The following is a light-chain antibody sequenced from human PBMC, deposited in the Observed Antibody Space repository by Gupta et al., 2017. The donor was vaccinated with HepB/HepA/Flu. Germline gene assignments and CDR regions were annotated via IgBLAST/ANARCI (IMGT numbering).Light chain of an antibody. Sequence: DIVMTESPHPLAVSLGERATINCKSSQSVLHSSNNKNYLAWYQQKPGQPPKLLFYWASTRESGVPDRFSGRGSGTDFTLTISSRQAEDVAVYYCQQDDSSPCSFGQGTKVDIK. V-gene: IGKV4-1*01. CDR3: QQDDSSPCS. J-gene: IGKJ2*04. CDR1: QSVLHSSNNKNY. CDR2: WAS.